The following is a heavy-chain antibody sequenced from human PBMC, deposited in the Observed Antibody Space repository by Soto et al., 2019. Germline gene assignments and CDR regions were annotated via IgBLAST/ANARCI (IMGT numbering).Heavy chain of an antibody. CDR2: INQHGTEK. Sequence: EVQLVESARDVVPPGGSLRLSCVAAGVNFSTYWMTWARQAPGKGLEWVANINQHGTEKFYVDSVEGRFSISRDNAYHSVYLQMNSLRAEDTAIYYCATAILDVWCQGTSVTVSS. J-gene: IGHJ5*02. CDR1: GVNFSTYW. CDR3: ATAILDV. V-gene: IGHV3-7*05.